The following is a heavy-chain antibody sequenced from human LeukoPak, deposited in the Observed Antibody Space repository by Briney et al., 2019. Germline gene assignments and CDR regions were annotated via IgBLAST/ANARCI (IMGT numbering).Heavy chain of an antibody. V-gene: IGHV4-30-4*08. D-gene: IGHD3-22*01. CDR2: IYYSGST. CDR1: GGSISSGDYY. J-gene: IGHJ6*02. CDR3: ARDLIAYGMDA. Sequence: SETLSLTCTVSGGSISSGDYYWSWIRQPPGKGLEWIGYIYYSGSTYYNPSLKSRVTISVDTSKNQFSLKLSSVTAADTAVYYCARDLIAYGMDAWGQGTTVTVSS.